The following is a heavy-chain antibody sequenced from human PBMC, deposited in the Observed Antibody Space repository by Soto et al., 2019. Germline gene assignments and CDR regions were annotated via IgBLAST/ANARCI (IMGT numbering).Heavy chain of an antibody. CDR3: TPTGFDP. V-gene: IGHV1-3*01. J-gene: IGHJ5*02. CDR1: GYTFTNYA. CDR2: INAGNGDT. Sequence: ASVKVSCKASGYTFTNYAMHWVRQAPGQRLEWMGWINAGNGDTKYSQRFQGRVTITRDTSASTAYMELSSLRSDDTAVYYCTPTGFDPWGQGTLVTVSS.